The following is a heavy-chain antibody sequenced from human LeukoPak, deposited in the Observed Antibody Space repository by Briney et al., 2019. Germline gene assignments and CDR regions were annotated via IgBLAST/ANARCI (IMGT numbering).Heavy chain of an antibody. D-gene: IGHD1-1*01. J-gene: IGHJ5*02. Sequence: ASVKVSCKASGYTFTSYGISWVRQAPGQGLEWMGWISAYNGNTNYAQKLQGRVTMTTDTSTSTAYMELRSLRSDGTAVYYCARVDIRNDYSSWFDPWGQGTLVTVSS. CDR3: ARVDIRNDYSSWFDP. CDR1: GYTFTSYG. V-gene: IGHV1-18*01. CDR2: ISAYNGNT.